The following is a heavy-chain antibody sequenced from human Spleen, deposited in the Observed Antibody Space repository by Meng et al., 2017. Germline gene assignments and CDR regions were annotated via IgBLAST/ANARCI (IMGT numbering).Heavy chain of an antibody. CDR3: AKDQGGNWNDAFDI. CDR1: GFTFRTYW. D-gene: IGHD1-1*01. CDR2: VSGDGSAA. Sequence: GGSLRLSCAASGFTFRTYWMHWVRQAPGKGLVWVSRVSGDGSAASYADSVKGRFTISRDNSKNTLYLQMSSLRAEDTAVYYCAKDQGGNWNDAFDIWGQGTMVTVSS. J-gene: IGHJ3*02. V-gene: IGHV3-74*01.